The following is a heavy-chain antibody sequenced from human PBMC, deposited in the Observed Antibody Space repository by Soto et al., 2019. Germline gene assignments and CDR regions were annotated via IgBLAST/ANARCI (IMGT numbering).Heavy chain of an antibody. CDR1: GGAINNYY. CDR2: IYDNGST. V-gene: IGHV4-59*08. J-gene: IGHJ4*02. CDR3: ARHAFNWYCVFDY. Sequence: PSETLCLTCTVSGGAINNYYWSWIRQPPGKGLEWIAHIYDNGSTNYNPSLESRVTISVDTSKNQFSLRLNSVTAADTAMYYCARHAFNWYCVFDYWGLGTLVTVSS. D-gene: IGHD1-7*01.